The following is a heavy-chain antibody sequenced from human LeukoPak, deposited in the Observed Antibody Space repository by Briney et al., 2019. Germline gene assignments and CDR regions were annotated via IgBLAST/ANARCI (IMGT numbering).Heavy chain of an antibody. V-gene: IGHV4-34*01. CDR2: ISHRGST. D-gene: IGHD2-15*01. CDR1: NGSFSGYY. CDR3: ARGVLLNWFDP. J-gene: IGHJ5*02. Sequence: SETLSLTCAVSNGSFSGYYWSWLRQPPGKGLGWIGQISHRGSTNYNPSFKSRVTISVDTISVDMSKNQFSLKLSSVTAADTAVYYCARGVLLNWFDPWGQGTLVTVSS.